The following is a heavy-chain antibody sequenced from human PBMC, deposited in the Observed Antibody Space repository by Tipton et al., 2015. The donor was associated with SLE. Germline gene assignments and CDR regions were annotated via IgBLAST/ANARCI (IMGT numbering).Heavy chain of an antibody. V-gene: IGHV4-39*07. CDR3: ARDLKKGSRGLSAFHI. J-gene: IGHJ3*02. CDR2: IHYSGTT. Sequence: LRLSCTVSGGSISNSDYFWGWVRQSPEKGLEWIGIIHYSGTTYYNPSLKSRVTISVDTSKNQFSLKVNSLTAADTAVYYCARDLKKGSRGLSAFHIWGQGTMVTVSS. D-gene: IGHD3-10*01. CDR1: GGSISNSDYF.